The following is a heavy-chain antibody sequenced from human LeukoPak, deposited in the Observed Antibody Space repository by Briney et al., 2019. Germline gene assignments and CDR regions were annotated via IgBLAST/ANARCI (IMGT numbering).Heavy chain of an antibody. CDR2: FDPEDGET. Sequence: ASVKVSCKASGYTFTGYYMHWVRQAPGKGLEWMGGFDPEDGETIYAQKFQGRVTMTEDTSTDTAYMELSSLRSEDTAVYYCATLVSSDYWGQGTLVTVSS. CDR1: GYTFTGYY. V-gene: IGHV1-24*01. D-gene: IGHD6-6*01. CDR3: ATLVSSDY. J-gene: IGHJ4*02.